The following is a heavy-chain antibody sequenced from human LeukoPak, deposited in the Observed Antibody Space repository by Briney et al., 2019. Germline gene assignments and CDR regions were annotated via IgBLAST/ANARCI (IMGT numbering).Heavy chain of an antibody. V-gene: IGHV3-23*01. D-gene: IGHD3-22*01. CDR1: GFTFSSYA. CDR3: AKIPYDSSGYYSKPEDNTIDY. J-gene: IGHJ4*02. Sequence: PGGSLRLSCAASGFTFSSYAMSWVRQAPGKGLEWVSAISGSGGSTYYADSVKGRFTISRDNSKNTLYLQMNSLRAEDTAVYYCAKIPYDSSGYYSKPEDNTIDYWGQGTLVTVTS. CDR2: ISGSGGST.